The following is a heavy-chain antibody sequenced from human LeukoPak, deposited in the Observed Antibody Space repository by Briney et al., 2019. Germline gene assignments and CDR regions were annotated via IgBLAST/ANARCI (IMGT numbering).Heavy chain of an antibody. J-gene: IGHJ4*02. V-gene: IGHV1-69*01. D-gene: IGHD4-17*01. Sequence: SVKVSCKASGGTFSSYAISWVRQAPGQGLEWMGGIIPIFGTANYAQKFQGRVTITADESTSTAYMELSSLGSEDTAVYYCARRRGPDYGDYYFDYWGQGTLVTVSS. CDR1: GGTFSSYA. CDR2: IIPIFGTA. CDR3: ARRRGPDYGDYYFDY.